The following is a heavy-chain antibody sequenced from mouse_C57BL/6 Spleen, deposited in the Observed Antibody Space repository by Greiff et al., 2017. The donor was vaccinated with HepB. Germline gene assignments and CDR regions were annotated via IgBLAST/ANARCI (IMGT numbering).Heavy chain of an antibody. CDR1: GFSLTSYG. Sequence: VQVVESGPGLVAPSQSLSITCTVSGFSLTSYGVDWVRQPPGKGLEWLGVIWGGGSTNYNSALMSRLSISKDNSKSQVFLKMNSLQTDDTAMYYCAKHALDYYGSSYGYFDVWGTGTTVTVSS. J-gene: IGHJ1*03. D-gene: IGHD1-1*01. V-gene: IGHV2-9*01. CDR2: IWGGGST. CDR3: AKHALDYYGSSYGYFDV.